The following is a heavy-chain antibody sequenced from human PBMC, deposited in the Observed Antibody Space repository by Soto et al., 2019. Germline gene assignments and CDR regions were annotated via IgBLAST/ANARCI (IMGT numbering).Heavy chain of an antibody. J-gene: IGHJ4*02. CDR1: GYTFTSYA. CDR2: INAGNGNT. D-gene: IGHD3-22*01. CDR3: ARDFRPYYYDSSGPWAE. Sequence: ASVKVSCKASGYTFTSYAMHWVRQAPGQRLEWMGWINAGNGNTKYSQKFQGRVTITRDTSASTAYMELSSLRSEDTAVYYCARDFRPYYYDSSGPWAEWGQRILVTVSS. V-gene: IGHV1-3*01.